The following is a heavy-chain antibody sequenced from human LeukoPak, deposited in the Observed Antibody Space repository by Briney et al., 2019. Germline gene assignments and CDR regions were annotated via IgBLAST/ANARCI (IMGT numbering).Heavy chain of an antibody. D-gene: IGHD1-14*01. Sequence: GASVKVSCKASGYPFTTYDINWVRKATGQGLEWMGWMSPSSGYTGYSQKFQGRVTMTRNTSITTAYMELSSLRSEDTAVYYCARISDHNWYFDLWGRGTLVTVSS. J-gene: IGHJ2*01. V-gene: IGHV1-8*01. CDR3: ARISDHNWYFDL. CDR1: GYPFTTYD. CDR2: MSPSSGYT.